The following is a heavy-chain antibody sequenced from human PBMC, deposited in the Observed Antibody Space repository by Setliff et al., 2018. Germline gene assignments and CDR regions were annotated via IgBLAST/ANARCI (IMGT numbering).Heavy chain of an antibody. J-gene: IGHJ4*02. CDR1: GYTFTSYG. CDR3: TRDRPYENDSTGYYYFDY. Sequence: VASVKVSCKASGYTFTSYGISWVRQAPGQGLEWMGWISVYNGNAKYAQKFQGRVTMTADTSTSTAYMDLRSLRSDDTAVYYCTRDRPYENDSTGYYYFDYWGQGTLVTVSS. CDR2: ISVYNGNA. V-gene: IGHV1-18*01. D-gene: IGHD3-22*01.